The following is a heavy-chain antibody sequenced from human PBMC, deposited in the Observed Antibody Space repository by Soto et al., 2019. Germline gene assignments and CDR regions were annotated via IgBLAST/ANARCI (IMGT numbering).Heavy chain of an antibody. J-gene: IGHJ5*02. CDR2: ISAYNCNT. CDR1: GDTIARSG. CDR3: ARDTPYGSGNFREGPCDP. V-gene: IGHV1-18*01. Sequence: WEAPGDTIARSGRSWVQHAPGKGLEWMGWISAYNCNTNYAQKLQGRVTMTTDTSTSTAYMELRSLRSDDTAVYYCARDTPYGSGNFREGPCDPWGKAILVTV. D-gene: IGHD3-10*01.